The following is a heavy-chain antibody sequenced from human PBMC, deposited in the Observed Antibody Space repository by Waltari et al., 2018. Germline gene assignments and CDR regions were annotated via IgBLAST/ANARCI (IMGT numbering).Heavy chain of an antibody. J-gene: IGHJ4*02. CDR1: GFTFSRFG. V-gene: IGHV3-33*01. Sequence: QVQLVESGGGVVQPGRSLRLSCAASGFTFSRFGMHWVRQAPGKGLEGGAVIWHDGSNEYYVDSVKGRFTISRDNSKNTLYLQMNSLRAEDSAVYYCASQSTTLFDYWGQGTRVTVSS. CDR3: ASQSTTLFDY. D-gene: IGHD2-15*01. CDR2: IWHDGSNE.